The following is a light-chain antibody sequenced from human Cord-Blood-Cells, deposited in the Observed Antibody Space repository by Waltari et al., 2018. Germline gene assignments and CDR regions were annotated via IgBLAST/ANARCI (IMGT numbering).Light chain of an antibody. Sequence: QSALTQPRSVSGSPGPSVPLSCSGTSCDVGGYNYVSWYQQPPGKAPKRMIYDVSRRPSGVPDRFSGSKSGNTASLTIAGRQAEDEADYYCCSYAGSYTNVVFGGGTKLTVL. CDR3: CSYAGSYTNVV. J-gene: IGLJ2*01. CDR1: SCDVGGYNY. V-gene: IGLV2-11*01. CDR2: DVS.